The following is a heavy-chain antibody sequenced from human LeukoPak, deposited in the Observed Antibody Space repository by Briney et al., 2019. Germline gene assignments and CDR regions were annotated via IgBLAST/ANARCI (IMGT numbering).Heavy chain of an antibody. Sequence: SQTLSLTCGISGDSVSNTAAGWSWIRQSPSRGLEWLGRIYYRTQWYDDYAVSVRSRISINPDTSKNQFSLQLSSVTAADTAVYYCARVLYADTRYYYYYYMDVWGKGTTVTVSS. V-gene: IGHV6-1*01. D-gene: IGHD2-8*01. CDR3: ARVLYADTRYYYYYYMDV. CDR2: IYYRTQWYD. CDR1: GDSVSNTAAG. J-gene: IGHJ6*03.